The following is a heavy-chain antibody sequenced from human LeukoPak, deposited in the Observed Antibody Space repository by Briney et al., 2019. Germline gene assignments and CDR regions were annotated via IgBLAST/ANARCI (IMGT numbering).Heavy chain of an antibody. Sequence: PSETLSLTCTVSGGSISSSSYYWGWIRQPPGKGLEWIGSIYYSGSTYYNPSLKSRVTISVDTSKNQFSLKLSSVTAADTAVYYCASATGNPYYFDYWGQGTLVTVSS. V-gene: IGHV4-39*01. CDR1: GGSISSSSYY. D-gene: IGHD1-14*01. CDR2: IYYSGST. CDR3: ASATGNPYYFDY. J-gene: IGHJ4*02.